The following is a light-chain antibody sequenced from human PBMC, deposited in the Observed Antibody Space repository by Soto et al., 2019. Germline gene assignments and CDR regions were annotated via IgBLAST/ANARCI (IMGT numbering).Light chain of an antibody. Sequence: QSALTQPASVSGSLGQSITISCTGSSSDIGGYNYVSWYQQHPGKAPKLMIYDVSNRPSGVSNRFSGSKSGNTASLTISGLQAEDEADYYFSSYTGSITLIFGPGTKLTVL. CDR2: DVS. CDR1: SSDIGGYNY. V-gene: IGLV2-14*03. J-gene: IGLJ1*01. CDR3: SSYTGSITLI.